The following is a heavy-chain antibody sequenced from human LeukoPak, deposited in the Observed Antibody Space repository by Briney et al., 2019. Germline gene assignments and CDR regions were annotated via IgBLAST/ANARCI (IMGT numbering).Heavy chain of an antibody. CDR3: AKRGSYYDFWKVDY. V-gene: IGHV3-66*04. CDR2: IYSGGST. J-gene: IGHJ4*02. D-gene: IGHD3-3*01. Sequence: GGSLRLSCAASGFTFSSYSMNWVRQAPGKGLEWVSVIYSGGSTYYADSVKGRFTISRDNSKNTLYLQMNSLRAEDTAVYYCAKRGSYYDFWKVDYWGQGTLVTVSS. CDR1: GFTFSSYS.